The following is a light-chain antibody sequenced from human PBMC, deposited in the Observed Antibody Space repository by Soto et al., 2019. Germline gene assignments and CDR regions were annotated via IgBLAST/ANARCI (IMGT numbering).Light chain of an antibody. CDR2: DVS. Sequence: QSVLTQPASVSGSPGQSIAISCTGTSSDVGGYNYVSWYQQHPGKAPTVMIYDVSNRPSGVSNRFSGSKSGNTASLTISGLQAGDEADYYCSSYTSSSTYVFGTGTKLTVL. V-gene: IGLV2-14*01. CDR3: SSYTSSSTYV. CDR1: SSDVGGYNY. J-gene: IGLJ1*01.